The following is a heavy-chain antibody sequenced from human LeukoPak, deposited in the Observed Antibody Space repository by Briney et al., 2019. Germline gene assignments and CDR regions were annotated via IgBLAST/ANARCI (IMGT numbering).Heavy chain of an antibody. Sequence: GESLKISCKGSGYKFSSYWIGWVRQMPGKGLEWMGIIYPGDSNTRYSPSFQGQVTISADKSINTAYLQWSNLKASDTAIYYCARGVAAKYWGQGTLVTVSS. CDR1: GYKFSSYW. V-gene: IGHV5-51*01. CDR2: IYPGDSNT. J-gene: IGHJ4*02. D-gene: IGHD2-15*01. CDR3: ARGVAAKY.